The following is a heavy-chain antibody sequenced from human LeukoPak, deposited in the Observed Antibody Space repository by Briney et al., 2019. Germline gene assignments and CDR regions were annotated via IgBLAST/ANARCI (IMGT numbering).Heavy chain of an antibody. D-gene: IGHD2-2*02. CDR1: GFTFSSYW. CDR2: IKQDGSEK. Sequence: GGSLRLSCAASGFTFSSYWMSWVRQAPGKGLEWVANIKQDGSEKYYVDSVKGRFTISRDNAKNSLYLQMNSLRAEDTAVYYCARDNGYCSSTSCYTELDYWGQGTLVTVSS. CDR3: ARDNGYCSSTSCYTELDY. J-gene: IGHJ4*02. V-gene: IGHV3-7*01.